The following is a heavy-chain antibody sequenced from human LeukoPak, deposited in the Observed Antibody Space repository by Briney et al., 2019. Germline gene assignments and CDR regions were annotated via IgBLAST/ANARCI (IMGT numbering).Heavy chain of an antibody. V-gene: IGHV4-59*01. D-gene: IGHD3-3*01. CDR1: NGSISNYY. Sequence: SETLSLTCSVSNGSISNYYGTWIRQPPGKGLEWIGYISSTGSPILNPSLKSRVAMSADTSKNQFSLKVNSVTAADTAVYFCATTTIFGSADSFDIWGQGTTVIVSS. CDR2: ISSTGSP. J-gene: IGHJ3*02. CDR3: ATTTIFGSADSFDI.